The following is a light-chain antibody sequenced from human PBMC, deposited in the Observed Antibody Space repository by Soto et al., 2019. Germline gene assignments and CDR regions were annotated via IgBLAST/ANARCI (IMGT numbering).Light chain of an antibody. CDR3: SSYTSSSTYV. J-gene: IGLJ1*01. CDR1: SSDVGGYNY. Sequence: QSVLTQPVSVSGSPGQSITISCTGTSSDVGGYNYVSWYQQHPGKVPKLMIYDVSNRPSGVSNRFSGSKSGNTASLTISGLQAEDEDDYYCSSYTSSSTYVFGIGTKVTVL. V-gene: IGLV2-14*03. CDR2: DVS.